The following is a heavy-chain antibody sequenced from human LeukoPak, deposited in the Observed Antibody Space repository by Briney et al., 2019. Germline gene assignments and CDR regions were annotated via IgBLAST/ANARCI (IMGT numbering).Heavy chain of an antibody. CDR2: IYYSGNT. Sequence: SETLSLTCIVSGGSISGHYWSWIRQPPGKGLEYIGYIYYSGNTDYNPSLNSRVTISLDTSKNQFSLNLSSVTAADTAVYYCARRSGVLDSRDSRYYFDHWGQGTLVSVSS. CDR3: ARRSGVLDSRDSRYYFDH. V-gene: IGHV4-59*11. CDR1: GGSISGHY. D-gene: IGHD3-22*01. J-gene: IGHJ4*02.